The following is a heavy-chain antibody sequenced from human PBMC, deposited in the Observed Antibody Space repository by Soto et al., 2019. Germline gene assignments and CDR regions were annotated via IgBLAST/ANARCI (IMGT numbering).Heavy chain of an antibody. D-gene: IGHD3-22*01. CDR2: VWYDASNK. J-gene: IGHJ4*02. CDR3: ATEQHDSSGSFDY. Sequence: QVQLVESGGGVVQPGRSLRLSCAASGFTFSNYGMHWVRQAPGKGLEWVAVVWYDASNKYYADSVKGRFTISRDNSNTTLYMQINSLRAEDTAVNYCATEQHDSSGSFDYWGQGTLVTVSS. V-gene: IGHV3-33*01. CDR1: GFTFSNYG.